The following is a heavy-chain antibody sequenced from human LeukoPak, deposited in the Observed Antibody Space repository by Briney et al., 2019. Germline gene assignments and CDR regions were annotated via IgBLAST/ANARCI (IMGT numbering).Heavy chain of an antibody. V-gene: IGHV4-61*02. CDR2: IYTSGST. D-gene: IGHD3-3*01. J-gene: IGHJ4*02. CDR1: GGSISSGSYY. Sequence: ASQTLSLTCTVSGGSISSGSYYWSWIRQPAGKGLEWFGRIYTSGSTNSNSSLNRRVTISVDTSKNQFSLKLSSVTAADTAVYYCASNDFCSGYWHFDYWGQGTLVTVSS. CDR3: ASNDFCSGYWHFDY.